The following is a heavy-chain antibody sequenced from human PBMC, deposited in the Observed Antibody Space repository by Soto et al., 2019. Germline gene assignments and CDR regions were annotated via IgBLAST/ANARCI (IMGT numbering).Heavy chain of an antibody. Sequence: EVQLLESGGGLVQPGGSLRLSCAASGFTFSSYAMSWVRQARGKGLEWVSAISGSGGSTYYADSVKGRFTISRDNSKNTLYLQMNSLRAEDTAVYYCAKAGESYYDILTGYYDYYYYGMDVWGQGTTVTVSS. CDR1: GFTFSSYA. CDR2: ISGSGGST. D-gene: IGHD3-9*01. V-gene: IGHV3-23*01. J-gene: IGHJ6*02. CDR3: AKAGESYYDILTGYYDYYYYGMDV.